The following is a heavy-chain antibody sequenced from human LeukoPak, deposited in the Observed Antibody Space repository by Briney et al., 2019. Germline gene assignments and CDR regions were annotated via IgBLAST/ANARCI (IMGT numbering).Heavy chain of an antibody. J-gene: IGHJ4*02. V-gene: IGHV3-23*01. CDR3: AKDCSGGSCYLLLGY. CDR1: GFTFGSYA. CDR2: ISGSGGST. D-gene: IGHD2-15*01. Sequence: GGSLRLSCAASGFTFGSYAMSWVRQAPGKGLEWVSAISGSGGSTYYADSVKGRFTISRDNSKNTLYLQMNSLRAEDTAVNYCAKDCSGGSCYLLLGYWGQGTLVTVSS.